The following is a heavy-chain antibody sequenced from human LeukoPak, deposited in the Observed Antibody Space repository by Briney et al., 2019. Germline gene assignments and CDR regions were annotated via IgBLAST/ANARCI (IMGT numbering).Heavy chain of an antibody. Sequence: AGGSLRLSCAASGFTFTNYGMHWVRQAPGKGLEWVAVISYDESYKYYADSVKGRFTISRDNSKNTLYLQMNSLRAEDTAVYYCAREQDSSGWPRYYYYYYGMDVWGQGTTVTVSS. V-gene: IGHV3-30*03. J-gene: IGHJ6*02. CDR3: AREQDSSGWPRYYYYYYGMDV. CDR2: ISYDESYK. CDR1: GFTFTNYG. D-gene: IGHD6-19*01.